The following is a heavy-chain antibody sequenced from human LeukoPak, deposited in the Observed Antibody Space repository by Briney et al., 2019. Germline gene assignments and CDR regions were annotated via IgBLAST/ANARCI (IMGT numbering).Heavy chain of an antibody. D-gene: IGHD2/OR15-2a*01. V-gene: IGHV4-59*12. CDR2: IYYSGST. J-gene: IGHJ3*02. Sequence: SETLSLTCTVSGGSISSYYWSWIRQPPGKGLEWIGYIYYSGSTNYNPSLKSRVTVSLDTSKNQFSLKLSSVTAADTAVYYCARDFSPLLPPGSYDTFDIWGQGTMVTVSS. CDR3: ARDFSPLLPPGSYDTFDI. CDR1: GGSISSYY.